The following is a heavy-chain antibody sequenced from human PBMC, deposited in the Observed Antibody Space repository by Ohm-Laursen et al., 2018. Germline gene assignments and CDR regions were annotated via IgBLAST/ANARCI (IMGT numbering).Heavy chain of an antibody. Sequence: AASVKVSCKASGYTFTGYYMHWVRQAPGQGLEWMGWINPNSGDSTTYAQKFQGRVTMTRDTSTTTVYMELSSLTSEDTAVYYCATSGYSSSWTTADYWGQGTLVTASS. CDR2: INPNSGDST. D-gene: IGHD6-13*01. J-gene: IGHJ4*02. CDR3: ATSGYSSSWTTADY. V-gene: IGHV1-46*01. CDR1: GYTFTGYY.